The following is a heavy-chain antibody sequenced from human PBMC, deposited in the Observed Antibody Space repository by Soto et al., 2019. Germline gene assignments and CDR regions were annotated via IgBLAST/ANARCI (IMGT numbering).Heavy chain of an antibody. V-gene: IGHV3-21*01. CDR1: GFTFSSYS. J-gene: IGHJ3*02. CDR3: AREDGSHMGHDAFDI. CDR2: ISSSSSYI. D-gene: IGHD3-10*01. Sequence: GGSLRLSCAASGFTFSSYSMNWVRQAPGKGLEWVSSISSSSSYIYYADSVKGRFTISRDNAKNSLYLQMNSLRAEDTAVYYCAREDGSHMGHDAFDIWGQGTMVT.